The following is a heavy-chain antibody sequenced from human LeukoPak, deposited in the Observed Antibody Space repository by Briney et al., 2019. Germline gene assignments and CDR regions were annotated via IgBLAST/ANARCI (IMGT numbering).Heavy chain of an antibody. CDR1: GDSVSSNSAA. J-gene: IGHJ5*02. D-gene: IGHD6-19*01. Sequence: SQTLSLTCAISGDSVSSNSAAWNWIRQSPSRGLEWLGRTYYRSKWYNDYTVSVKSRITINPDTSKNQFSLQLNSVTPEDTAVYYCARVGSSGLFFGAGWFDPWGQGTLVTVSS. V-gene: IGHV6-1*01. CDR2: TYYRSKWYN. CDR3: ARVGSSGLFFGAGWFDP.